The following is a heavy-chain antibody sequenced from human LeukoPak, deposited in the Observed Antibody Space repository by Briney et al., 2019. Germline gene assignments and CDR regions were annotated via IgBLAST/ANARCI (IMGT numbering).Heavy chain of an antibody. CDR2: ISGDGGDT. V-gene: IGHV3-43*02. CDR1: GYTFADYA. D-gene: IGHD6-19*01. Sequence: GGSLRLSCAASGYTFADYAMHWVRQAPGKGLEWVSLISGDGGDTDYADSVKGRFTISRDNSKHSLYLQMNSLRTEDTAFYYCAKARGGSGWYYFDYWGQGTLVTVSS. J-gene: IGHJ4*02. CDR3: AKARGGSGWYYFDY.